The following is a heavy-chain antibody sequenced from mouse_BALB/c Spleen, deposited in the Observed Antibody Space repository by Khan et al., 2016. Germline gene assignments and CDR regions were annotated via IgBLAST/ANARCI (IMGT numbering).Heavy chain of an antibody. CDR2: INPDSSTI. D-gene: IGHD1-2*01. V-gene: IGHV4-1*02. CDR1: GFDFSRYW. CDR3: ASLHYCGYINY. Sequence: EVKLLESGGGLVQPGGSLKLSCAASGFDFSRYWMSWVRQAPGKGLEWIGEINPDSSTINYTPSLKDKFIISRDNAKNTLYLQMNKVRSEDTALYFCASLHYCGYINYWGQGTTLTVSS. J-gene: IGHJ2*01.